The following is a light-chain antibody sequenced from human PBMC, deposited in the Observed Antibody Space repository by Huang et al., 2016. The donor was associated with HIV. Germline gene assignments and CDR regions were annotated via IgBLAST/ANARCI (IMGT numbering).Light chain of an antibody. CDR1: QSVSSN. J-gene: IGKJ1*01. CDR3: QQCNNWPRT. CDR2: GAT. Sequence: EIVMTQSPATLSVSPGERATLSCRAGQSVSSNLAWYQQKPGQAPRLLIYGATTRATGIPARFSGTGSGTEFTLTISSLQSEDFAVYYCQQCNNWPRTFGQGTKVDIK. V-gene: IGKV3-15*01.